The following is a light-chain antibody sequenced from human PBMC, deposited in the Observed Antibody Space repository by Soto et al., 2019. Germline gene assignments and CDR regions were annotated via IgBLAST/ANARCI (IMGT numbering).Light chain of an antibody. CDR2: GVS. V-gene: IGKV3-15*01. J-gene: IGKJ2*01. CDR3: QSYNDWPFA. Sequence: DIVLTQSPATLSVSPGDRVTLSCRASERLFGFLAWYQQKPGQAPRLLMYGVSTRATGIPARFSGGGSATDLTLTISSLQSEDSAFYFCQSYNDWPFASGLGTRLEI. CDR1: ERLFGF.